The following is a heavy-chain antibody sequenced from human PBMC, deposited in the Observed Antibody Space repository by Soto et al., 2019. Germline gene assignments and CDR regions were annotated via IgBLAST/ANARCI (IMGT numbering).Heavy chain of an antibody. D-gene: IGHD3-10*01. J-gene: IGHJ4*02. CDR3: ARVRVIRGVIPSGFDL. CDR1: GGTFNSYG. V-gene: IGHV1-69*06. Sequence: GASVKVSCKASGGTFNSYGISWVRQAPGQGLDWMGVIIPLYGTVNYAQKFQGRVSITADKSTSTAYMDLNSLRSDDTAVYYCARVRVIRGVIPSGFDLWGQGTQVTVSS. CDR2: IIPLYGTV.